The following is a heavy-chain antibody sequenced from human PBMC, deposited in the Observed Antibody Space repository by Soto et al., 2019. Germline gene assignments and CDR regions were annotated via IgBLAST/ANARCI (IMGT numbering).Heavy chain of an antibody. J-gene: IGHJ3*02. CDR2: IKFDGSQK. CDR1: GFTLNRFW. V-gene: IGHV3-7*03. D-gene: IGHD3-9*01. Sequence: QPGWSLRLSCKASGFTLNRFWMNWVRQAPGKGLEWVANIKFDGSQKSYVDSVKGRFTISRDNAENSLHLQMDSLRAEDTGVYYSARDADYFDGPLWHDAYDMWCPVKMVTVSS. CDR3: ARDADYFDGPLWHDAYDM.